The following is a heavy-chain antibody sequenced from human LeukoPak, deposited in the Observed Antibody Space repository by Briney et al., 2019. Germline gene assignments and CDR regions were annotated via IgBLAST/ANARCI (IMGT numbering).Heavy chain of an antibody. J-gene: IGHJ4*02. CDR1: GFSFSSYS. CDR3: ARANSRMVRGVITYFDS. CDR2: IDSSSSTI. D-gene: IGHD3-10*01. V-gene: IGHV3-48*02. Sequence: GGSLRLSCAASGFSFSSYSMNWVRQAPGKGLDWVAYIDSSSSTIYYADSVKGRFTISRDNAKDSLFLQMNSLRDEDTAVYFCARANSRMVRGVITYFDSWGQGTLLTVSS.